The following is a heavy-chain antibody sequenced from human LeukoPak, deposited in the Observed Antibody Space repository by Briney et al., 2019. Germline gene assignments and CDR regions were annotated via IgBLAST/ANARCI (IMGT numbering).Heavy chain of an antibody. CDR1: GFTFSSYW. Sequence: GGSLRLSCAASGFTFSSYWMSWVRQAPGKGLEWVASIKQDGSEEYYVDSMKGRFTISRDNAKNSLYLQMNSLRAEDTAVYYCVSCDNRYYFDCWGQGTLVTVSS. J-gene: IGHJ4*02. CDR2: IKQDGSEE. D-gene: IGHD1-1*01. V-gene: IGHV3-7*01. CDR3: VSCDNRYYFDC.